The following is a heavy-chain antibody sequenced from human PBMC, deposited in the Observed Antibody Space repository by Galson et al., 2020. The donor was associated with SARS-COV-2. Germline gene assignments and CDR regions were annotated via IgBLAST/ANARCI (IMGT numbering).Heavy chain of an antibody. J-gene: IGHJ6*02. CDR1: RGSIGDITYY. V-gene: IGHV4-39*01. Sequence: PSETLSLTCTVSRGSIGDITYYWGWFRQPPGKGLEWIGSIYYSGITYYNASLKSRATISVDTSNNQFYLKVDSVTAADTAVYYCARHPWGAPMDVWGQGIAVNVSS. D-gene: IGHD3-16*01. CDR3: ARHPWGAPMDV. CDR2: IYYSGIT.